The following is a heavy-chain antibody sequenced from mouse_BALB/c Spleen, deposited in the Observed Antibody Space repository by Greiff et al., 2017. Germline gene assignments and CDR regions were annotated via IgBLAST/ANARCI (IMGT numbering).Heavy chain of an antibody. CDR2: ISDGGSYT. CDR1: GFTFSDYY. Sequence: EVMLVESGGGLVKPGGSLKLSCAASGFTFSDYYMYWVRQTPEKRLEWVATISDGGSYTYYPDSVKGRFTISRDNAKNNLYLQMSSLKSEDTAMYYCARGGEAYAMDYWGQGTSVTVSS. J-gene: IGHJ4*01. CDR3: ARGGEAYAMDY. V-gene: IGHV5-4*02.